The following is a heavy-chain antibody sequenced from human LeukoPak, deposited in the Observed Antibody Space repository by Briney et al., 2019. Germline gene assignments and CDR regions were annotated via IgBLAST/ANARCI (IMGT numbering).Heavy chain of an antibody. V-gene: IGHV3-30*02. Sequence: PGGSLRLSCAASGFTFSSYGMHWVRQAPGKGLEWVAFIRYDGSNKYYADSVKGRFTISRDNSKNSLSLQMNSLRAEDTAVYYCAREGSIVYWGQGTLVTVSS. D-gene: IGHD5/OR15-5a*01. J-gene: IGHJ4*02. CDR1: GFTFSSYG. CDR3: AREGSIVY. CDR2: IRYDGSNK.